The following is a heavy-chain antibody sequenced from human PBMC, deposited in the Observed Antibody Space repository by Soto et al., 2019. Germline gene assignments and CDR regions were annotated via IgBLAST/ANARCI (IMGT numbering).Heavy chain of an antibody. CDR2: IWYDGSNK. Sequence: GGSLRLSCAASGFTFGSYGMHWVRQAPGKGLEWVAVIWYDGSNKYYADSVKGRFTISRDNSKNTLYLQMNSLRAEDTAVYYCARDPQGSYYNGMDVWGQGTTVTVSS. V-gene: IGHV3-33*01. CDR3: ARDPQGSYYNGMDV. CDR1: GFTFGSYG. D-gene: IGHD3-10*01. J-gene: IGHJ6*02.